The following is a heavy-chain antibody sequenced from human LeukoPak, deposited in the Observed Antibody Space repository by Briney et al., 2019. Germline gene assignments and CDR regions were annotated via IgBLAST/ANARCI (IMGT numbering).Heavy chain of an antibody. CDR1: GGSISSYY. Sequence: PSETLSLTCTVSGGSISSYYWSWIRQLPGKGLEWIGYIYYSGSTNYNPSLKSRVTISVDTSKNQFSLKLSSVTAADTAVYYCARFLGSGSYYYYYYYGMDVWGQGTTVTVSS. J-gene: IGHJ6*02. V-gene: IGHV4-59*01. CDR2: IYYSGST. CDR3: ARFLGSGSYYYYYYYGMDV. D-gene: IGHD3-10*01.